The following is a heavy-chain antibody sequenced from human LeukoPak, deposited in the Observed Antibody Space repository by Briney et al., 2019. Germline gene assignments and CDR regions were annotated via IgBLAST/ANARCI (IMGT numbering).Heavy chain of an antibody. CDR1: GYTFTRDY. Sequence: RASVKVSCKASGYTFTRDYMHWVRQAPGQGLEWMGIINPGADTTSYAQKFQGRVAVTRDTSTSTVYMELSRLTSEDTAVYYCATGPGDYEVHWGQATLITVSS. CDR2: INPGADTT. D-gene: IGHD4-17*01. CDR3: ATGPGDYEVH. J-gene: IGHJ4*02. V-gene: IGHV1-46*01.